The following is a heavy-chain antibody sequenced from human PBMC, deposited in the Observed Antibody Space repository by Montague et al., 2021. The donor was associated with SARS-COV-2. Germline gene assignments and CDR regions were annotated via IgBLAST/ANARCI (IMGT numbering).Heavy chain of an antibody. D-gene: IGHD2-2*02. CDR1: HGSISSSLSY. J-gene: IGHJ3*02. CDR3: ARRRYTHSRLDDAFDI. Sequence: SETLSLTCTVSHGSISSSLSYWGRIRQRQGQGLEWNGSIYRSGYTFYTPSLQSRITMSVDTTKIQFTLNLATVTATDTSVYYCARRRYTHSRLDDAFDIWGQGTMVTVSS. V-gene: IGHV4-39*01. CDR2: IYRSGYT.